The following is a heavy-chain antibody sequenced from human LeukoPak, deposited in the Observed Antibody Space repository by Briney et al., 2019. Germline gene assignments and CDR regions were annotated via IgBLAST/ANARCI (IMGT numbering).Heavy chain of an antibody. J-gene: IGHJ6*02. CDR2: TSSDSAYI. CDR3: ARVAFGLYVMDV. CDR1: GFTFSTYS. Sequence: PGGSLRLSCAASGFTFSTYSMNWVRQAPGKGLEWVSSTSSDSAYIFYAESVKGRFTTSRDNAKNPLYLQMISLRAEDTAVYYCARVAFGLYVMDVWGQGTTVTVPS. V-gene: IGHV3-21*01. D-gene: IGHD3/OR15-3a*01.